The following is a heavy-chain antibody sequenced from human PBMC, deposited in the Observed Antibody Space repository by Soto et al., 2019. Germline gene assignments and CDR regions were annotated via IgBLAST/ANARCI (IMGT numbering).Heavy chain of an antibody. CDR3: ARGKRFSDWFDP. V-gene: IGHV4-4*07. D-gene: IGHD3-3*01. Sequence: PSETLSLTCTVSGGAISTYYWTWIRQPAGKGLEWIGRIYISGSTKYNPSLQSRVTMSLDTSNNKFSLRLTSVTAADTAVYYCARGKRFSDWFDPWGQGTLVTVSS. J-gene: IGHJ5*02. CDR1: GGAISTYY. CDR2: IYISGST.